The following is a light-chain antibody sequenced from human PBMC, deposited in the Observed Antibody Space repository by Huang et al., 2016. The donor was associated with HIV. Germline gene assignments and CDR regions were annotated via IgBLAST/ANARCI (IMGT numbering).Light chain of an antibody. CDR3: QQYGSSPLT. V-gene: IGKV3-20*01. CDR1: RSVNSSY. J-gene: IGKJ5*01. CDR2: GAS. Sequence: EIVLTQSPGTLSLSPGERATLSCRASRSVNSSYLAWYHQKPGQAPRLLVYGASKRATGIPERFSGGGSETDFTLTISRLEPEDFGVFYCQQYGSSPLTCGQGTRLEIK.